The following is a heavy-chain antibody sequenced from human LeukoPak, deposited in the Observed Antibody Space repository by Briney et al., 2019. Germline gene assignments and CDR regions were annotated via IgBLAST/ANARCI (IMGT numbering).Heavy chain of an antibody. D-gene: IGHD3-10*01. Sequence: GGSLRLSCAASGFSFSSYAMSWVRQAPGKGLEWVSDISGIGGSTYYADSVKGRFTISRDNSKNTLYLQMNSLRAEDTAVYYCAKDFYGSGSDWGQGTLVTVSS. J-gene: IGHJ4*02. V-gene: IGHV3-23*01. CDR2: ISGIGGST. CDR3: AKDFYGSGSD. CDR1: GFSFSSYA.